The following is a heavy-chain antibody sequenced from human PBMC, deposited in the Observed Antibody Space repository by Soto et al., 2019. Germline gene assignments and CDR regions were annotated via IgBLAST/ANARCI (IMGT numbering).Heavy chain of an antibody. D-gene: IGHD3-3*01. Sequence: GESLKISCKASGYDFSTHWIGWVRHMPGKGLQWMAIIYPSDSDTKYSPSFQCHVTISVDKSISTAYLQWSGMQASDRTKYYCARLFTDAGFWYYFDYWGPGTLVTVSS. CDR2: IYPSDSDT. CDR3: ARLFTDAGFWYYFDY. CDR1: GYDFSTHW. J-gene: IGHJ4*02. V-gene: IGHV5-51*01.